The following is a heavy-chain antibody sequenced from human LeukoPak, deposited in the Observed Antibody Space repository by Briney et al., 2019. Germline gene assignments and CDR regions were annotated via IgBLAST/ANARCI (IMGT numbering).Heavy chain of an antibody. J-gene: IGHJ5*02. CDR2: IYYSGST. CDR1: GGSISSSSYY. Sequence: SSETLSLTCTVSGGSISSSSYYWGWIRQPPGKGLEWIGSIYYSGSTYYNPSLKSRVTISVDTSKNQFSLKLSSVTAADTAVYYCARGGLVLRYFDWSTGFDPWGQGTLVTVSS. CDR3: ARGGLVLRYFDWSTGFDP. D-gene: IGHD3-9*01. V-gene: IGHV4-39*07.